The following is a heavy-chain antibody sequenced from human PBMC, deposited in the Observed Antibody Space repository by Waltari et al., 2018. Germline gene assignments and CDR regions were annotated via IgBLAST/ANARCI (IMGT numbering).Heavy chain of an antibody. V-gene: IGHV4-4*07. Sequence: QLQLQESGPGLVKPSETLSLTCTVSGGSISSYYWSWIRQPAGKGLEWIGRIYTSGSTNYNPSLKSRVTMSVDTSKNQFSLKLSSVTAADTAVYYCARDNVLLWFGELLGAFDIWGQGTMVTVSS. CDR2: IYTSGST. CDR1: GGSISSYY. J-gene: IGHJ3*02. CDR3: ARDNVLLWFGELLGAFDI. D-gene: IGHD3-10*01.